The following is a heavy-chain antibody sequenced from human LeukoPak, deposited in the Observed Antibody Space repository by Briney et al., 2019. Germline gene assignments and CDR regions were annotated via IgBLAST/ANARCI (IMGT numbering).Heavy chain of an antibody. CDR3: VREDTPATANY. D-gene: IGHD2-21*02. CDR2: ISGSGGST. Sequence: GGSLRLSCAASGFTFSSYAMSWVRQAPGKGLEWVSAISGSGGSTYYADSVRGRFTISRDNSKDTLFLQMHSLRPGDTAVYYCVREDTPATANYWGQGTLVTISS. J-gene: IGHJ4*02. CDR1: GFTFSSYA. V-gene: IGHV3-23*01.